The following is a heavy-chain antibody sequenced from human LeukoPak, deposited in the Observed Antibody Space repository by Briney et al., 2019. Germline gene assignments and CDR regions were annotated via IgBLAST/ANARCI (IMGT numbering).Heavy chain of an antibody. CDR1: GFTVDSNY. CDR2: IYTGGNT. J-gene: IGHJ4*02. Sequence: GGSLRLSFAASGFTVDSNYLSWVRQAPGKGLEWVSTIYTGGNTYYAASVKGRFTISRDFFKNTVFLHMNSLRAEDTAMYYCARGDDSGYYDYFDYWGQGALVTVSS. V-gene: IGHV3-53*01. CDR3: ARGDDSGYYDYFDY. D-gene: IGHD3-22*01.